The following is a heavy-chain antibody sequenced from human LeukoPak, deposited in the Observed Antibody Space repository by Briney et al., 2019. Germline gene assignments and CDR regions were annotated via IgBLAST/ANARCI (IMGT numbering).Heavy chain of an antibody. CDR2: IYYSGST. CDR1: GGSISSYY. Sequence: SETLSLTCTVSGGSISSYYWSWIRQPPGKGLEWIGYIYYSGSTNYNPSLKSRVTISVDTSKNQFSLKLSSVTAADTAVYYCASMNDYGPNDAFDIWGQGTTVTVSS. J-gene: IGHJ3*02. D-gene: IGHD4-17*01. V-gene: IGHV4-59*01. CDR3: ASMNDYGPNDAFDI.